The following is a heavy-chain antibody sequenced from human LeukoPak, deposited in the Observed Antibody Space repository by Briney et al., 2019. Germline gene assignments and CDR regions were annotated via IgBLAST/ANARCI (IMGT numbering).Heavy chain of an antibody. CDR2: IYHSGST. D-gene: IGHD3-10*01. J-gene: IGHJ3*02. CDR3: ARIRLWLGVFNGFDI. V-gene: IGHV4-30-2*01. CDR1: GGSISSGGYY. Sequence: PSETLSLTCTVSGGSISSGGYYWSWIRQPPGKGLEWIGYIYHSGSTYYNPSLKSRVTISVDTSKNQFSLKLSSVTAADTAVYYCARIRLWLGVFNGFDIWGQGTVVTVSS.